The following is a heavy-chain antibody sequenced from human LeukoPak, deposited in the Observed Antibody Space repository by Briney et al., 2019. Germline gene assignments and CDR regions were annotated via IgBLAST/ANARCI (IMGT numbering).Heavy chain of an antibody. CDR3: ARADVDTAVVTYFDY. Sequence: PSETLSLTCTVSGGSISSSSYYWGWIRQPPGKGLEWIGSIYYSGSTYYNPSLKSRVTISVDTSKNQFSLKLSSVTAADTAVYYCARADVDTAVVTYFDYWGQGTLVIVSS. CDR2: IYYSGST. CDR1: GGSISSSSYY. V-gene: IGHV4-39*07. J-gene: IGHJ4*02. D-gene: IGHD5-18*01.